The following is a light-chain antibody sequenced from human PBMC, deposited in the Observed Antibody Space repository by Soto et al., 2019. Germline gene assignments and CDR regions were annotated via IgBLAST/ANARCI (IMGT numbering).Light chain of an antibody. CDR3: QQYGSSPFT. J-gene: IGKJ3*01. CDR1: QSFSSSY. CDR2: GAS. Sequence: PGERATLSCRASQSFSSSYLAWYQQKPGQAPRLLIYGASSRATGIPDRFSGSGSGTDFTLTISRLEPEDFAVYYCQQYGSSPFTFGPGTKVHIK. V-gene: IGKV3-20*01.